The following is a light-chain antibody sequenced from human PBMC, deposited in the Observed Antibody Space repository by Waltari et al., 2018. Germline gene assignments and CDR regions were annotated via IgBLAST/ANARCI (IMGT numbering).Light chain of an antibody. Sequence: EIVLTQSPGTLSLSPGERATLACRASQSVGRSLAWYQQKPGQAPRLLIYDTSRRATGIPYRFSGSGSGTDFSLTISRLEPEDFAVYYCQHYLRLPATFGQGTKVEI. J-gene: IGKJ1*01. CDR2: DTS. CDR3: QHYLRLPAT. V-gene: IGKV3-20*01. CDR1: QSVGRS.